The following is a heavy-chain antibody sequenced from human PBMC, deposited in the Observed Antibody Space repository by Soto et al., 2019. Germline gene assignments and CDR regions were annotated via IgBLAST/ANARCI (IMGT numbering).Heavy chain of an antibody. D-gene: IGHD2-15*01. J-gene: IGHJ4*02. CDR3: TRHGSRPRDGADY. CDR2: ISGSGGST. V-gene: IGHV3-23*01. Sequence: GGSLRLSCAASGFTFSSFAMSWVRQAPGKGLEWVSAISGSGGSTYYADSVKGRFTISRDNSKNTLYLQMNSLRAEDTAVYYCTRHGSRPRDGADYWGQGTLVTVSS. CDR1: GFTFSSFA.